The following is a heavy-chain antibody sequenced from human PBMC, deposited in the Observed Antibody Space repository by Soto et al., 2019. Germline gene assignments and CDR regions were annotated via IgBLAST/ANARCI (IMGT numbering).Heavy chain of an antibody. CDR1: GGTFSSYA. CDR2: IIPIFGTA. Sequence: ASVKVSCKASGGTFSSYAISWVRQAPGQGLEWMGGIIPIFGTANYAQKFQGRVTITADESTGTAYMELSSLRSEDTAVYYCARESYGDYSHYYYGMDVWGQGTTVTVS. D-gene: IGHD4-17*01. J-gene: IGHJ6*02. V-gene: IGHV1-69*13. CDR3: ARESYGDYSHYYYGMDV.